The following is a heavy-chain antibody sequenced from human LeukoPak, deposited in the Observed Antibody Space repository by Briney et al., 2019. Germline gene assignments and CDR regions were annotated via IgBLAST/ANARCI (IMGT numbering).Heavy chain of an antibody. J-gene: IGHJ6*03. Sequence: LETLSLTCAVYGGSFSGYYWSWIRQPPGKGLEWIGEINHSGSTHYNPSLKSRVTISVDTSKNQFSLKLTSVTAADTAVYYCARLEVLLYYYYYIDVWDRGTTVTVSS. V-gene: IGHV4-34*01. D-gene: IGHD3-10*01. CDR2: INHSGST. CDR3: ARLEVLLYYYYYIDV. CDR1: GGSFSGYY.